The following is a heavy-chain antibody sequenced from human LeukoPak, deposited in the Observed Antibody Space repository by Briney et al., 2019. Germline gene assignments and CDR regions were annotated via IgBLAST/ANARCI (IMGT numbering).Heavy chain of an antibody. V-gene: IGHV3-21*01. D-gene: IGHD3-22*01. CDR2: ISSSSSYI. CDR1: GFTFSSYS. J-gene: IGHJ4*02. CDR3: ARGSSGSIPYYFDY. Sequence: PGGSLRLSCAASGFTFSSYSMNWVRQAPGKGLGWVSSISSSSSYIYYADSVKGRFTISRDNAKNSLYLQMNSLRAEDTAVYYCARGSSGSIPYYFDYWGQGTLVTVSS.